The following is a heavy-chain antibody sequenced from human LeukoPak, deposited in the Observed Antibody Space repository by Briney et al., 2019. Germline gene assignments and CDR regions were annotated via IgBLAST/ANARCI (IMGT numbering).Heavy chain of an antibody. CDR3: ARAWGGYGDTDYYYYGMDV. CDR2: ISSSGSTI. Sequence: GGSLRLSCAASGFTFSDYYMSWIRQAPGKGLEWVSYISSSGSTIYYADSVKGRFTISRDNARNSLYLQMNSLRAEDTAVYYCARAWGGYGDTDYYYYGMDVWGQGTTVTVSS. CDR1: GFTFSDYY. V-gene: IGHV3-11*01. D-gene: IGHD5-12*01. J-gene: IGHJ6*02.